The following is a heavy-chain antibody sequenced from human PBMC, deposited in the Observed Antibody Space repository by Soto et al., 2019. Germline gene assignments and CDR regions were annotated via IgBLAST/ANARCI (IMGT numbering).Heavy chain of an antibody. Sequence: EVQLVESGGGLVQSGGSLKLSCAASGFTFSGSSIHWVRQASGKGLEWVGRIRSRAHSYATAYGASVKGRFTASRDDSRNTSYLQMNSLIIGDTAVYYCTRHSRQWLVAGYWGQGTLVTVSS. CDR2: IRSRAHSYAT. J-gene: IGHJ4*02. CDR1: GFTFSGSS. D-gene: IGHD6-19*01. V-gene: IGHV3-73*02. CDR3: TRHSRQWLVAGY.